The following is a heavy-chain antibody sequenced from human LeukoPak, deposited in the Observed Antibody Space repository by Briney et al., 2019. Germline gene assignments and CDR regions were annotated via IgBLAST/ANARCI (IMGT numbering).Heavy chain of an antibody. CDR1: GFTFSSYA. CDR2: ISYDGSNK. D-gene: IGHD3-3*01. J-gene: IGHJ3*02. CDR3: ARVGLGITIFGVVKNAFDI. Sequence: GGSLRLSCAASGFTFSSYAMHWVRQAPGKGLEWVAVISYDGSNKYYADSVKGRFTISRDNSKNTLYLQMNSLRAEDTAVYYCARVGLGITIFGVVKNAFDIWGQGTMVTVSS. V-gene: IGHV3-30-3*01.